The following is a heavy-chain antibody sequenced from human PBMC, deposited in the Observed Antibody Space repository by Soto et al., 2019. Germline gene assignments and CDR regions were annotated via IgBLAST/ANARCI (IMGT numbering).Heavy chain of an antibody. V-gene: IGHV3-15*01. CDR2: IKSKTDDGTT. Sequence: GGSLRLSCAASGFTFSNAWMSWFRQAPGKGLEWVGRIKSKTDDGTTDYAAPVKGRLTISRDDSKNTLYLQMNSLKTEDTAVYYCTTGPYSGSYFDYWGQGTLVTVSS. D-gene: IGHD1-26*01. CDR3: TTGPYSGSYFDY. CDR1: GFTFSNAW. J-gene: IGHJ4*02.